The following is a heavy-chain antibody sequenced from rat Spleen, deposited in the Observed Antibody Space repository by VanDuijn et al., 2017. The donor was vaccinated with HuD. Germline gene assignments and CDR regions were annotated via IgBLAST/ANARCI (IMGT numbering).Heavy chain of an antibody. V-gene: IGHV5-27*01. CDR1: GFTFNNYY. CDR2: INTGGGNT. Sequence: EVQLVESGGGLVQPGRSLKLSCAASGFTFNNYYMAWVRQAPTKGLEWVAYINTGGGNTYYRDSVKGRFTISRDNAKSTLYLQMNSLRSEDTATYYCTTGDYGYTRLFAYWGQGTLVTVSS. CDR3: TTGDYGYTRLFAY. D-gene: IGHD1-9*01. J-gene: IGHJ3*01.